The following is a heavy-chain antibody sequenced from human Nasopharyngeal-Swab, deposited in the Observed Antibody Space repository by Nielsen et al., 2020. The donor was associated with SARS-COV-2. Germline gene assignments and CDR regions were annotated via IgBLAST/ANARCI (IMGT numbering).Heavy chain of an antibody. CDR2: ISGSGGST. Sequence: GGSLRLSCAASGFTFSSYAMSWVRQAPGKGLEWVSAISGSGGSTYYADSVKGRFTISRDNSKNTLYLQMNSLRAEDTAVYYCAKVSWEWELLRWYIDYWGQGTLVTVSS. J-gene: IGHJ4*02. D-gene: IGHD1-26*01. CDR1: GFTFSSYA. CDR3: AKVSWEWELLRWYIDY. V-gene: IGHV3-23*01.